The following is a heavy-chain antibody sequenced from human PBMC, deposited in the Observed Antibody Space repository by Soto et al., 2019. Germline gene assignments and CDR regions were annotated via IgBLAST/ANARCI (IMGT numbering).Heavy chain of an antibody. CDR1: GGYISSSNW. CDR3: ARDRGPYCTNGVCYTGLTFYYYGMDV. CDR2: IYHSGIT. V-gene: IGHV4-4*02. D-gene: IGHD2-8*01. J-gene: IGHJ6*02. Sequence: SETLSLTCAVSGGYISSSNWWRWVRQPPGKGLEGIGEIYHSGITNYNPSLKSRVTISVDKYKSQFVLKWKSVTGADTAVYYCARDRGPYCTNGVCYTGLTFYYYGMDVWGQGTTVT.